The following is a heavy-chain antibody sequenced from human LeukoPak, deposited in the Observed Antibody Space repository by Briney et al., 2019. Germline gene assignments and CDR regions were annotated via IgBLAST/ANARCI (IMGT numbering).Heavy chain of an antibody. J-gene: IGHJ4*02. D-gene: IGHD2-2*01. CDR2: INHSGST. CDR3: ARGRYCSSTSCYLDY. CDR1: GGSFSGYY. Sequence: SETLSLTCAVYGGSFSGYYWSWIRQPPGKGLEWIGEINHSGSTNYNPSLKSRVTISVDTSKNQFSLKLSSVTAADTAAYYCARGRYCSSTSCYLDYWGQGTLVTVSS. V-gene: IGHV4-34*01.